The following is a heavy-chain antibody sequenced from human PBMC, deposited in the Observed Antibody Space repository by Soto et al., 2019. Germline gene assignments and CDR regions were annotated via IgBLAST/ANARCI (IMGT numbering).Heavy chain of an antibody. V-gene: IGHV4-4*02. CDR1: GGSISSSNW. CDR2: IYHSGST. Sequence: KPSETLSLTCAVSGGSISSSNWWSWVRQPPGKGLEWIGEIYHSGSTNYNPSLKSRVTISVDKSKNQFSLKLSSVTAADTAVYYCARFPAASGSYSESSYYYYGMDVWGQGTTVTVSS. J-gene: IGHJ6*02. D-gene: IGHD3-10*01. CDR3: ARFPAASGSYSESSYYYYGMDV.